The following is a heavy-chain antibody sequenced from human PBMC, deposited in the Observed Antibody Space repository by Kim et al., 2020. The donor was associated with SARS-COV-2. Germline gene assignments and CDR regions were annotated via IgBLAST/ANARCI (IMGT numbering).Heavy chain of an antibody. D-gene: IGHD1-20*01. Sequence: ADSVKGRFTISRDNSKNTLYLQMNSLRAEDTAVYYCAKAINNVPKYYFDYWGQGTLVTVSS. CDR3: AKAINNVPKYYFDY. V-gene: IGHV3-23*01. J-gene: IGHJ4*02.